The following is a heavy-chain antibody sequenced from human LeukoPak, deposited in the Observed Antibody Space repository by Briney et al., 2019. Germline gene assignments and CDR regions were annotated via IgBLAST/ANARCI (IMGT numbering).Heavy chain of an antibody. Sequence: PSETLSLTCTVSGGSISSYYWSWIRQPPGKGLEWIGYIYTSGSTNYNPSLKSRVTISVDTSKNQFSLKLSSVTAADTAVYYCARLYDSSGYYYGWFDPWGQGTLVTVSS. CDR1: GGSISSYY. CDR3: ARLYDSSGYYYGWFDP. J-gene: IGHJ5*02. V-gene: IGHV4-4*09. D-gene: IGHD3-22*01. CDR2: IYTSGST.